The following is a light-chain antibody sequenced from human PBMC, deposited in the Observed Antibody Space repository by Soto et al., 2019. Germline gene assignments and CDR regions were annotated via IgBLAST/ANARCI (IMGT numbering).Light chain of an antibody. CDR3: QQYNNWPPLT. CDR2: GAS. CDR1: QTVNSN. J-gene: IGKJ4*01. V-gene: IGKV3D-15*01. Sequence: EIVMTQSPATLSVSPGERATLSCRASQTVNSNLAWYQKKPGQAPRLLIYGASTRAPGIPARFSGSGSGTEFTLTISSLQSEDFAVYYCQQYNNWPPLTFGGGT.